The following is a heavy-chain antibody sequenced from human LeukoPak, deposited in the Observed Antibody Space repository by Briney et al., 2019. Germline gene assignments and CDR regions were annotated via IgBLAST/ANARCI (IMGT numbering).Heavy chain of an antibody. CDR3: ARESPAFGVVIGTLYYYYGMDV. J-gene: IGHJ6*02. CDR2: ISWNSGSI. Sequence: GGSLRLSCAASGFTFDDYAMHWVRQAPGKGLEWVSGISWNSGSIGYADSVKGRFTISRDNAKNSLYLQMNSLRAEDTAVYYCARESPAFGVVIGTLYYYYGMDVWGQGTTVTVSS. D-gene: IGHD3-3*01. V-gene: IGHV3-9*01. CDR1: GFTFDDYA.